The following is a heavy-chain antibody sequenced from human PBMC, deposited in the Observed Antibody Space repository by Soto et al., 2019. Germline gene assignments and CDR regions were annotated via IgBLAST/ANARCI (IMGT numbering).Heavy chain of an antibody. V-gene: IGHV5-51*01. CDR3: GRQGDSSGLIDY. D-gene: IGHD6-19*01. J-gene: IGHJ4*02. CDR1: GYDFSTYW. Sequence: PGESLKISCKGYGYDFSTYWIGWVRQMPGKGLEWMGIIYPYDSDTRYSPSFRGQVTISADKSISTAYLQWSSLKASDTAVYYCGRQGDSSGLIDYWGQGIQVTVSS. CDR2: IYPYDSDT.